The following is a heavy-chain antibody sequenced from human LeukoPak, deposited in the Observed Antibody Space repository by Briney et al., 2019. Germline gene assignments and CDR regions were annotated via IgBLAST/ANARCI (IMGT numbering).Heavy chain of an antibody. Sequence: PGGSLRLSCAASGFTFDDYAMHWVRQAPGKGLEWVSGISWNSGSIAYADSVKGRFTISRDNAKNSLYLQMNSLRAEDTALYYCAKGSTVTTYAFDIWGQGTMVTVSS. CDR1: GFTFDDYA. V-gene: IGHV3-9*01. CDR2: ISWNSGSI. D-gene: IGHD4-17*01. J-gene: IGHJ3*02. CDR3: AKGSTVTTYAFDI.